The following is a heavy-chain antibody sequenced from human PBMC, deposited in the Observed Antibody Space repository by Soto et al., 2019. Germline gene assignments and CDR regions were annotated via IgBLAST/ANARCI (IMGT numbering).Heavy chain of an antibody. Sequence: ASVKVSCKASGYTFTGYYMHWVRQAPGQGLEWMGWINPNSDGTNYAQKFQGRVTMTRDTSISTADMELSRLSSDDTAVYYCARHGYDLDYYYYVMGVWGQGTTGTVSS. V-gene: IGHV1-2*02. D-gene: IGHD5-18*01. CDR2: INPNSDGT. CDR3: ARHGYDLDYYYYVMGV. CDR1: GYTFTGYY. J-gene: IGHJ6*01.